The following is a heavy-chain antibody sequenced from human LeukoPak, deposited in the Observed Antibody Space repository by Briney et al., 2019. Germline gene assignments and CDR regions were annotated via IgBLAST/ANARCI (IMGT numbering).Heavy chain of an antibody. CDR3: ARHKEVGDYYYFDY. CDR1: GYIFTSYY. J-gene: IGHJ4*02. V-gene: IGHV1-46*01. D-gene: IGHD2/OR15-2a*01. Sequence: ASVKVSCKASGYIFTSYYMHWVRQAPGQGLEWMGIINPSGGSTSYTQKFQGRVTMTRDTSTTTVYTELSSLRSQDTAVYYCARHKEVGDYYYFDYWGQGTLVTVSS. CDR2: INPSGGST.